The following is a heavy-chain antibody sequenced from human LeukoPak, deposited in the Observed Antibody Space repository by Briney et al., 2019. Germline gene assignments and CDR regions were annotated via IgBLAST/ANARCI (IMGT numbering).Heavy chain of an antibody. D-gene: IGHD4/OR15-4a*01. CDR1: GCTFSTYW. CDR2: IKEDGSEK. V-gene: IGHV3-7*01. Sequence: GGSLRLSCVASGCTFSTYWMTWVRQAPGKGLEWVATIKEDGSEKYYVDSVKGRFTISRDNAKNTLFLQMNSLRAEDTAVYYCARDRSRCFYWGQGTLVTVSS. J-gene: IGHJ4*02. CDR3: ARDRSRCFY.